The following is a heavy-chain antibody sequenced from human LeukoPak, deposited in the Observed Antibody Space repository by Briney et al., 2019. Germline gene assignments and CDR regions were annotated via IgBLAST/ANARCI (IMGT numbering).Heavy chain of an antibody. CDR3: ARDLGYCSGGRCYWFDP. V-gene: IGHV4-31*03. Sequence: SETLSLTCIVSGGSINSADYYWSWIRQHPGKGLEWSGYIYYSGSTYYNPSLKSRLSMSVDTSKNQFSLKLTSVTAADTAVYYCARDLGYCSGGRCYWFDPWGQGTLVTVSS. CDR1: GGSINSADYY. CDR2: IYYSGST. D-gene: IGHD2-15*01. J-gene: IGHJ5*02.